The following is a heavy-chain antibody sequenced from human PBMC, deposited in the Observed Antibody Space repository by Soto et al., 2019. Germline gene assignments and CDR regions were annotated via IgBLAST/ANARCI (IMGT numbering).Heavy chain of an antibody. CDR1: GFTFSSYA. CDR2: ISGSGGST. V-gene: IGHV3-23*01. J-gene: IGHJ4*02. CDR3: AKDLLRYCSSTSCRPNYFGY. D-gene: IGHD2-2*01. Sequence: PGGSLRLSCAASGFTFSSYAMSWVRQAPGKGLEWVSAISGSGGSTYYADSVKGRFTISRDNSKNTLYLQMNSLRAEDTAVYYCAKDLLRYCSSTSCRPNYFGYWGQGTLVTVSS.